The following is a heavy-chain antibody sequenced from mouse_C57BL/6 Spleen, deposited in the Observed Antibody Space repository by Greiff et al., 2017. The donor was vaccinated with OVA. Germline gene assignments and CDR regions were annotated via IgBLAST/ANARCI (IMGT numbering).Heavy chain of an antibody. D-gene: IGHD2-2*01. CDR2: IYPGDGDT. CDR3: ARSRVVTYYFDY. CDR1: GYAFRSSW. V-gene: IGHV1-82*01. Sequence: QVQLKQSGPELVKPGASVKISCKASGYAFRSSWMNWVKQRPGKGLEWIGRIYPGDGDTNYNGKFKGKATLTADKSSSTAYMQLSSLTSEDSAVYFCARSRVVTYYFDYWGQGTTLTVSS. J-gene: IGHJ2*01.